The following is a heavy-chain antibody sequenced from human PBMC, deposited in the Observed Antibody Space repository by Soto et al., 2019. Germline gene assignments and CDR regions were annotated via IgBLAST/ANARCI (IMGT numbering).Heavy chain of an antibody. CDR1: VGTFSDYN. CDR3: ARVEGTRTTNFYHYMDV. D-gene: IGHD2-8*01. CDR2: IIPTLGIT. J-gene: IGHJ6*03. V-gene: IGHV1-69*02. Sequence: VQLVQSGAEVKRPGSSVKVSCKAPVGTFSDYNIAWVRQARGQGREWMGRIIPTLGITNYAHKFQDRVGITADKATSTAYMELTSLRYDDTAVFFCARVEGTRTTNFYHYMDVWGEGTSVTVS.